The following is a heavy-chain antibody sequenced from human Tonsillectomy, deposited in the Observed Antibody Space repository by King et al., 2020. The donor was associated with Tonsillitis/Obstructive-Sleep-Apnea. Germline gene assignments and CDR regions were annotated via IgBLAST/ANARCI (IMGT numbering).Heavy chain of an antibody. V-gene: IGHV3-30*01. J-gene: IGHJ3*02. CDR2: ISFDGNKK. CDR3: ARERLIRITFGYQDAFDI. CDR1: GFTFSSYS. D-gene: IGHD3-16*01. Sequence: VQLVESGGGVVQPGGSLRLSCAASGFTFSSYSMHCVRQAPDKGLEWGAMISFDGNKKYYADSVKGRFTVSRDNSKNTLYLQMDSLRAEDTAVYYCARERLIRITFGYQDAFDIWGQGAMVTVS.